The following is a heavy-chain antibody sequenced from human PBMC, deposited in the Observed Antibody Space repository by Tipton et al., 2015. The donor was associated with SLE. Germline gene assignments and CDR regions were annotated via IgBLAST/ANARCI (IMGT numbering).Heavy chain of an antibody. J-gene: IGHJ4*02. V-gene: IGHV1-18*01. CDR2: ISPYKGST. CDR3: ASSVAGATAAKSLDY. Sequence: QLVQSGAEVKKPGASVKVSCKASGYTFTTYGISWVRQAPGQGLEWMGWISPYKGSTNYAQSLQGRVTMTTDTSTSTAYMELRSLRSDDTAVYYCASSVAGATAAKSLDYWGQGTLVTVSS. CDR1: GYTFTTYG. D-gene: IGHD5-12*01.